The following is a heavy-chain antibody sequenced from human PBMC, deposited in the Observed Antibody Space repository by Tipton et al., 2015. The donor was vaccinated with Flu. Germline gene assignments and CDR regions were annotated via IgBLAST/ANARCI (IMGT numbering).Heavy chain of an antibody. CDR1: GGSIRSSSYY. D-gene: IGHD3-22*01. CDR3: ARDDSGFNDY. Sequence: TLSLTCTVSGGSIRSSSYYWGWIRQPPGKGPEWIGSMLYGGSTYYNPSLESRVTTSLDTSKNQFSLKLGSVTAADTAVYYCARDDSGFNDYWGPGTLVTVSS. J-gene: IGHJ4*02. CDR2: MLYGGST. V-gene: IGHV4-39*07.